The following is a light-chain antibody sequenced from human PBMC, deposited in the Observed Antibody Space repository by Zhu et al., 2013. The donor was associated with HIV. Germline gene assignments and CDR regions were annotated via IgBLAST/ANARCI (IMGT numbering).Light chain of an antibody. Sequence: QPALTQPPSVSGAPGQTVTISCTGSGSNIESSYDVHWYQHFVGRAPRLLIYANDNRPTGVPXRFSGSRSATSASLTITGLQAEDEADYYCQSYDSTPTVLFGGGTKLTVL. CDR2: AND. V-gene: IGLV1-40*01. CDR1: GSNIESSYD. CDR3: QSYDSTPTVL. J-gene: IGLJ2*01.